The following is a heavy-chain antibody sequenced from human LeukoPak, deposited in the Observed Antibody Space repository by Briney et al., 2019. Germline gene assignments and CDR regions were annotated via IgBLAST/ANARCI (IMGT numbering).Heavy chain of an antibody. D-gene: IGHD4-17*01. Sequence: PSETLSLTCTVSGGSIRNYFWSWIRQPPGKGLECIAYFYYSDSTNYNPSLKSRVTVSVDTSKNQFSLKLSSVTAADTAVYYCARDLHDYGDGNWFDPWGQGTLVTVSS. CDR3: ARDLHDYGDGNWFDP. J-gene: IGHJ5*02. V-gene: IGHV4-59*12. CDR1: GGSIRNYF. CDR2: FYYSDST.